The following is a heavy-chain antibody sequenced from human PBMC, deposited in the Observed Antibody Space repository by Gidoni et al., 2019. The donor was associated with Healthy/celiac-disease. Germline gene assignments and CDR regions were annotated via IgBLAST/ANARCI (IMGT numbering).Heavy chain of an antibody. CDR3: AREMTRRAFDI. CDR2: IYSGGST. V-gene: IGHV3-66*02. CDR1: GFTVSINY. Sequence: EVQLVESGGGLVQPGGSLRLSCAASGFTVSINYMSWVRQAPGKGFGCVSVIYSGGSTYYADSVKGRFPISRDNSKNTLYLQMNSLRAEDTAVYYCAREMTRRAFDIWGQGTMVTVSS. J-gene: IGHJ3*02.